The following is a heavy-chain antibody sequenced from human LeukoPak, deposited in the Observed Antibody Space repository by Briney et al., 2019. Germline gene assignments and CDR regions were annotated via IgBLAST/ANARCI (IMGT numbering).Heavy chain of an antibody. J-gene: IGHJ1*01. Sequence: SQTLSLTCALSGDRVSSNSAAWNWVRQSPWRGLEWLGRTYYRSKWFSRYAVSVKSRITINADTSKNQFSLQLNSVTPDDTAVYYCARGPGYFQHWGQGTLVTVSS. CDR1: GDRVSSNSAA. V-gene: IGHV6-1*01. CDR2: TYYRSKWFS. CDR3: ARGPGYFQH.